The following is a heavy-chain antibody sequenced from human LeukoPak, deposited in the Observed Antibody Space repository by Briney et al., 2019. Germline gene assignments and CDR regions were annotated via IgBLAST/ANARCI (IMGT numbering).Heavy chain of an antibody. J-gene: IGHJ4*02. D-gene: IGHD5-12*01. Sequence: SETLSLTCAVYGGSFSGYYWSWIRPPPGKGLEWIGEINHSGSTNYNPSLKSRVTISVDASKNQFSLKLSSVTAADTAVYYCARGGDSGYDDDYWGQGTLVTVSS. CDR2: INHSGST. CDR3: ARGGDSGYDDDY. CDR1: GGSFSGYY. V-gene: IGHV4-34*01.